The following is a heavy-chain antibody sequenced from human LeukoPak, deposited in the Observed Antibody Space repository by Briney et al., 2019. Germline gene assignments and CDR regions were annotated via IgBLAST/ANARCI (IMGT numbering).Heavy chain of an antibody. Sequence: ASVKVPCKASGYTFTGYYIHWVRQAPGQGLEWMGWINPNSGGTNYAQKFQGRVTMTRDTSISTAYMELSRLRSDDTAVYYCARWGSYDFWSGYYGWFDPWGQGTLVTVSS. CDR3: ARWGSYDFWSGYYGWFDP. CDR2: INPNSGGT. D-gene: IGHD3-3*01. J-gene: IGHJ5*02. V-gene: IGHV1-2*02. CDR1: GYTFTGYY.